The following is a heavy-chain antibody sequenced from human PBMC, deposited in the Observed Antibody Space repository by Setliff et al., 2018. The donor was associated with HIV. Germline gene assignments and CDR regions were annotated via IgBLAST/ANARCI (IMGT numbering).Heavy chain of an antibody. CDR3: ARHFSIFGVTIISNDAFDI. Sequence: SETLSLTCTVSGGSIKSSSYYWGWIRQPPGKGLDWIGSIYYSGNTYYNPSLTSRVTISVDTSKNQFSLKLTSVTAADTALYYCARHFSIFGVTIISNDAFDIWGRGTMVTVSS. V-gene: IGHV4-39*01. CDR2: IYYSGNT. J-gene: IGHJ3*02. CDR1: GGSIKSSSYY. D-gene: IGHD3-3*01.